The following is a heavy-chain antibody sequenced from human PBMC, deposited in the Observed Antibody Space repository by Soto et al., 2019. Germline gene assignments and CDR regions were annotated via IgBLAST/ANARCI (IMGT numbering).Heavy chain of an antibody. CDR3: ARGLHSLFDY. CDR2: IWYDGNNK. Sequence: GGSLRLSCAASGFTFSSYVMHGVRQAPGKGLEWVAVIWYDGNNKYYADSVKGRFTISRDNSKNTLYVQMTSLRAEDTAIYYCARGLHSLFDYWGQGTLVTVSS. J-gene: IGHJ4*02. CDR1: GFTFSSYV. D-gene: IGHD2-21*01. V-gene: IGHV3-33*01.